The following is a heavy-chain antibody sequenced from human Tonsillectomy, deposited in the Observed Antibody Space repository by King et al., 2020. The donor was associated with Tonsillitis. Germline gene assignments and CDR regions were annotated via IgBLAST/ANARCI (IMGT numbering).Heavy chain of an antibody. V-gene: IGHV3-30*14. D-gene: IGHD4-17*01. CDR1: GFTFRNYA. CDR3: AGRDGAVDYYYGMDV. Sequence: VQLVESGGGVVPPGRSLRLSFAASGFTFRNYALHWVRQAPGKGLEWVAEISYDGSNKYYANSVKGRFTISRDNSKNTLYLQMNSLRAEETAVYYCAGRDGAVDYYYGMDVWGQGTTVTVSS. CDR2: ISYDGSNK. J-gene: IGHJ6*02.